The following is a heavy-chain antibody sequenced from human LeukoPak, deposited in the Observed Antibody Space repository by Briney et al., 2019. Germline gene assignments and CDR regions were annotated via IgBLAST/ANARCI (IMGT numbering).Heavy chain of an antibody. D-gene: IGHD6-13*01. Sequence: ASVKVSCKASGYTFTSYGISWVRQATGQGLEWMGWMNPDSGNTGYAQNVQGRVTMTRDTSINTAYMELSSLRSEDTAVYYCARGRWITAAGNAFDSWGQGTLVAVSS. J-gene: IGHJ5*01. CDR2: MNPDSGNT. V-gene: IGHV1-8*02. CDR3: ARGRWITAAGNAFDS. CDR1: GYTFTSYG.